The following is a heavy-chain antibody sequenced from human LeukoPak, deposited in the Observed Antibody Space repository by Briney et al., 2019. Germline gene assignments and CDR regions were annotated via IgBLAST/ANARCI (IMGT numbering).Heavy chain of an antibody. CDR2: INSDGSST. V-gene: IGHV3-74*01. Sequence: GGSLRLSCAASGFTLSTYWMHWARQGPGKGLVWVSRINSDGSSTTYADSVKGRFTISRDNAKNTLYLQMNSLRAEDTAVYYCVRGISGSNDYWGQGTLVTVSS. D-gene: IGHD1-20*01. CDR3: VRGISGSNDY. CDR1: GFTLSTYW. J-gene: IGHJ4*02.